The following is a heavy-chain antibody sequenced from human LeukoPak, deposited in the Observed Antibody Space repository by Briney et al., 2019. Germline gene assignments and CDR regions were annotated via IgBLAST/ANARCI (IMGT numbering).Heavy chain of an antibody. CDR1: GGSISSYY. J-gene: IGHJ3*02. CDR2: IYYSGST. D-gene: IGHD3-10*01. CDR3: ARDLVTMVRGVIHWAFDI. V-gene: IGHV4-59*01. Sequence: LSETLSLTCTVSGGSISSYYWSWIRQPPGKGLEWIGYIYYSGSTNYNPSLKSRVTISVDTSKNQFSLKLSSVTAADTAVYYCARDLVTMVRGVIHWAFDIRGQGTMVTVSS.